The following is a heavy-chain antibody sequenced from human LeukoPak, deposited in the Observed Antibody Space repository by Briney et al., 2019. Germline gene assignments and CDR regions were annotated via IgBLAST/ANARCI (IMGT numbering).Heavy chain of an antibody. CDR3: ARGTKYYYGSGPFDY. CDR1: GGSISSGSYY. CDR2: IYTSGST. D-gene: IGHD3-10*01. Sequence: SQTLSLTCTVSGGSISSGSYYWSWIRQPAGKGLEWIGRIYTSGSTNYNPSLKSRVTISVDTSKNQFSLKLSSVTAADTAVYYCARGTKYYYGSGPFDYWGQGTLVTVSP. J-gene: IGHJ4*02. V-gene: IGHV4-61*02.